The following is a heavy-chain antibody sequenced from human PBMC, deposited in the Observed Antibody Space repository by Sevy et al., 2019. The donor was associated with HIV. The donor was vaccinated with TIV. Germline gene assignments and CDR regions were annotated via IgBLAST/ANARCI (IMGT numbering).Heavy chain of an antibody. CDR2: IYNSGTT. Sequence: SETLSLTCTVSGGSISSYYWSWIRQPPGKALEWIGYIYNSGTTSYNPSLKSRVTISVDTSKNQFSLKVRSVTAADTAVYYCARIYNPVRLDYIFDYWGLGTLVTVSS. CDR3: ARIYNPVRLDYIFDY. V-gene: IGHV4-59*01. D-gene: IGHD1-1*01. CDR1: GGSISSYY. J-gene: IGHJ4*02.